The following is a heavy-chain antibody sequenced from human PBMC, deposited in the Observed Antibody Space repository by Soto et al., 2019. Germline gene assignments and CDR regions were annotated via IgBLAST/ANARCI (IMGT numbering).Heavy chain of an antibody. CDR3: ARGPLPYYYDMEPTFNAEYFQH. V-gene: IGHV1-69*12. J-gene: IGHJ1*01. D-gene: IGHD3-22*01. CDR1: GGTFSSYA. CDR2: IIPIFGTA. Sequence: QVQLVQSGAEVKKPGSSVKVSSKASGGTFSSYAISWVRQAPGQGLEWMGGIIPIFGTANYAQKFQGRVTITADESTSTAYMELSSLRSEDTAVYYCARGPLPYYYDMEPTFNAEYFQHWGQGTLVTVSS.